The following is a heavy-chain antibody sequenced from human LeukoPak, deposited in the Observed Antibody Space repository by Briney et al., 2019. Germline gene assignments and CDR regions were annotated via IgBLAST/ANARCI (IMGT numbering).Heavy chain of an antibody. Sequence: SETLSLTCAVYGGSFSGYYWSWIRQPPGKGLEWIGEINHSGSTNYNPSLKSRVTISVDTSKNQFSLKLSSVTAADTAVYYCASSIEEYYYDSSGYYNDYWGQGTLVTVSS. CDR3: ASSIEEYYYDSSGYYNDY. CDR2: INHSGST. CDR1: GGSFSGYY. D-gene: IGHD3-22*01. V-gene: IGHV4-34*01. J-gene: IGHJ4*02.